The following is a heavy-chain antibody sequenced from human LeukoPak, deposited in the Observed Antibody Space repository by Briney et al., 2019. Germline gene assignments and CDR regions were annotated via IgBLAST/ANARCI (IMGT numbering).Heavy chain of an antibody. CDR3: ARGIGIGTVLMVHGNMDV. D-gene: IGHD2-8*01. CDR2: INTDTGHP. J-gene: IGHJ6*03. Sequence: ASVKVSCKASEYTFTGYYIHWVRQAPGQGLEWMGWINTDTGHPTYAQGFTGRFLFSLDTSVSTAYLQISSLKAEDTAVYYCARGIGIGTVLMVHGNMDVWGKGTTVTVSS. CDR1: EYTFTGYY. V-gene: IGHV7-4-1*02.